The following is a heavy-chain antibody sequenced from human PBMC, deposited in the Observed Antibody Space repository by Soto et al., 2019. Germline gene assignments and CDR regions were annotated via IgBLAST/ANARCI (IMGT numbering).Heavy chain of an antibody. Sequence: QVQLVQSGAEVKNPGASVKVSCKASGYTFTRYDINWVRHATGQGLEWMGWMNPNSGNTGYAQKFQGRVTMTRNTAISTAYMELSSLRSADTAVYYCARGRIYCSSTSCYPGAWFDPWGQGTLVTVSS. J-gene: IGHJ5*02. CDR3: ARGRIYCSSTSCYPGAWFDP. V-gene: IGHV1-8*01. D-gene: IGHD2-2*01. CDR1: GYTFTRYD. CDR2: MNPNSGNT.